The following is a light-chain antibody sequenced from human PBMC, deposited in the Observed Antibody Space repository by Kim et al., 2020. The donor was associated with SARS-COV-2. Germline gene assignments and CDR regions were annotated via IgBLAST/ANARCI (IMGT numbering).Light chain of an antibody. CDR3: DRYGTSPPT. J-gene: IGKJ5*01. CDR1: QSVSNSY. V-gene: IGKV3-20*01. Sequence: EIVLTQSPGTLSLSPGERATLSCRASQSVSNSYLVWYQQKPGQAPRLLIYGASSRATGIPARFSGSGSGTDFTLTISRLEPEDFAVFYCDRYGTSPPTLGQGTRMEIK. CDR2: GAS.